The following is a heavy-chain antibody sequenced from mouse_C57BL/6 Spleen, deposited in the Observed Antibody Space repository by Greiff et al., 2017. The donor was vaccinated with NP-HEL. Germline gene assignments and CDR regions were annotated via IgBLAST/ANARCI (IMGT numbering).Heavy chain of an antibody. CDR1: GYTFTDYY. CDR3: ARDPHTPDAMDY. J-gene: IGHJ4*01. Sequence: EVQLQQSGPVLVKPGASVKMSCKASGYTFTDYYMNWVKQSHGKSLEWIGVINPYNGGTSYNQKFKGKATLTVDKSSSTAYMELNSLTSEDTAVYYCARDPHTPDAMDYWGQGTSVTVSS. D-gene: IGHD5-1-1*01. V-gene: IGHV1-19*01. CDR2: INPYNGGT.